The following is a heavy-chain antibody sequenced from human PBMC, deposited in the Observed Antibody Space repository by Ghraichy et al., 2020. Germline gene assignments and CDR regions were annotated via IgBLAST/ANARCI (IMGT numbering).Heavy chain of an antibody. CDR3: AKGGQWEDYDYYYYGMDV. CDR2: ISYDGSNK. J-gene: IGHJ6*02. D-gene: IGHD1-26*01. V-gene: IGHV3-30*18. CDR1: GFTFSSYG. Sequence: GGSLRLSCAASGFTFSSYGMHWVRQAPGKGLEWVAVISYDGSNKYYADSVKGRFTISRDNSKNTLYLQMNSLRAEDTAVYYCAKGGQWEDYDYYYYGMDVWGQGTTVTVSS.